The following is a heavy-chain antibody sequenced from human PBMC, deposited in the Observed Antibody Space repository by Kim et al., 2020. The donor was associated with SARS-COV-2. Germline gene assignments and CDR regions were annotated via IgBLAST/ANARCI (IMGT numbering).Heavy chain of an antibody. Sequence: SLRLSCAASGFTFSSHVMHWVRQAPGKGLECVALISYEGSTQKYTDSVKGRFTVSRDNSKNTLFLQMNSLRPEDTAVYYCARNLVGDTDLGPWGQGTLVTVSS. CDR1: GFTFSSHV. V-gene: IGHV3-30*03. CDR3: ARNLVGDTDLGP. D-gene: IGHD1-26*01. J-gene: IGHJ5*02. CDR2: ISYEGSTQ.